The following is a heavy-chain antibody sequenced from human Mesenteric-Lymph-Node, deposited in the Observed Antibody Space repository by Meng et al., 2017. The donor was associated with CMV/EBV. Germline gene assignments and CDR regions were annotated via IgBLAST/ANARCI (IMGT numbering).Heavy chain of an antibody. Sequence: GESLKISCAASGFTFSSYEMNWVRQAPGKGLEWVSYISSSGSTIYYADSVKGRFTISRDNAKNTLYLQMNSLRAENTAVYYCAKEGQFLEWLYSRGYGYYGMDVWGQGTTVTVSS. J-gene: IGHJ6*02. CDR2: ISSSGSTI. CDR3: AKEGQFLEWLYSRGYGYYGMDV. CDR1: GFTFSSYE. V-gene: IGHV3-48*03. D-gene: IGHD3-3*01.